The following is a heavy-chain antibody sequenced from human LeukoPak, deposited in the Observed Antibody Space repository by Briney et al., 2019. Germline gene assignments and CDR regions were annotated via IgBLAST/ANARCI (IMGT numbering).Heavy chain of an antibody. Sequence: ASVTVSFKPSVYTFIAYYIHWVRQAPGQGLEWMGWINPNSGGTNYAQEFQGRVTMTRDTSISTAYMELSRLRSDDTAVYYCARGVYGSSEYFQHWGQGTLVTVSS. J-gene: IGHJ1*01. D-gene: IGHD6-6*01. CDR3: ARGVYGSSEYFQH. CDR2: INPNSGGT. CDR1: VYTFIAYY. V-gene: IGHV1-2*02.